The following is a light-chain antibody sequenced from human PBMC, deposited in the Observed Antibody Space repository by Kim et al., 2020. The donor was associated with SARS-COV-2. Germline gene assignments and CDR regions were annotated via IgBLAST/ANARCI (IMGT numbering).Light chain of an antibody. J-gene: IGKJ5*01. CDR1: QSVGRF. CDR2: GAS. CDR3: QQRTDWPIT. V-gene: IGKV3-11*01. Sequence: LSPGERATLSCWASQSVGRFLAWYQQTPGRPPRLLIYGASNRATGIPARFSGSGSGTDFTLTISRLEPEDSAVYYCQQRTDWPITFGQGTRLEIK.